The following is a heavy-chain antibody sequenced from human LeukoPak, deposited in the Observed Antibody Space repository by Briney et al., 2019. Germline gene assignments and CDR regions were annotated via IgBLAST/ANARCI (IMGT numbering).Heavy chain of an antibody. D-gene: IGHD2-15*01. J-gene: IGHJ5*02. CDR2: IIPIFGTV. V-gene: IGHV1-69*13. CDR3: AREVVAGNWFDP. CDR1: GGTFSSYA. Sequence: ASVKVSCKASGGTFSSYAISWVRQAPGQGLEWMGGIIPIFGTVNYAQKFQGRVTITADESTSTAYMELSSLRSEDTAVYYCAREVVAGNWFDPWGQGTLVTVSS.